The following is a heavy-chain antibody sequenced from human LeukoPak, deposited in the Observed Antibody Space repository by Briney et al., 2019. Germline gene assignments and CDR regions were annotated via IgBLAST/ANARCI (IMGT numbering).Heavy chain of an antibody. CDR2: IYYTGNT. Sequence: SGTLSLTCTASGASISYNYWNWIRQPPGKGLEWIGYIYYTGNTNYNPSLKSRLSISVDTSKNQFSLKLSSVTAADTAVYYCARGHYYALDVWGQGTTVTVSS. CDR1: GASISYNY. J-gene: IGHJ6*02. V-gene: IGHV4-59*01. CDR3: ARGHYYALDV.